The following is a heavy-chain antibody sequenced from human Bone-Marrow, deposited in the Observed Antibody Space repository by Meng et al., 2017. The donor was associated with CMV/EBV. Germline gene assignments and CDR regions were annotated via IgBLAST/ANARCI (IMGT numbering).Heavy chain of an antibody. V-gene: IGHV4-30-4*01. Sequence: CTASGGSISSGDYYWSWVRQPPGKGLEWIGYIYYSGSTYYNPPLKSRVTISVDTSKNQFSLKLSSVTAADTAVYYCAREFTVTTGFDPWGQGTLVTVSS. J-gene: IGHJ5*02. CDR2: IYYSGST. CDR1: GGSISSGDYY. D-gene: IGHD4-17*01. CDR3: AREFTVTTGFDP.